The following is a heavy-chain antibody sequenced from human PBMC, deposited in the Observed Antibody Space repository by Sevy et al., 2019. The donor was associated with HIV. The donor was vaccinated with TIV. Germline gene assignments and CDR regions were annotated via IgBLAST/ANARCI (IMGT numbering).Heavy chain of an antibody. CDR1: GFIFRSYV. Sequence: GGSLRLSCPASGFIFRSYVMSWVRQAPGKGLEWVSTISGTGGSTYYADSVKGRFTISRDNSNNALFLEMNSLRADDTAVYYCVGIVTAGMDYWGQGTLVTVSS. CDR3: VGIVTAGMDY. V-gene: IGHV3-23*01. CDR2: ISGTGGST. J-gene: IGHJ4*02. D-gene: IGHD6-13*01.